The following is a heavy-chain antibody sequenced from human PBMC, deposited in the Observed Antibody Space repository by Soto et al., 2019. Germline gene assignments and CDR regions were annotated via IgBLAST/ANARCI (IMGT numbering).Heavy chain of an antibody. CDR1: GYTFTSYA. V-gene: IGHV1-3*01. Sequence: QVQLVQSGAEVKKPGASVKVSCKASGYTFTSYAMHWVRQAPGQRLEWMGWINAGNGNTKYSQKFQGRVTITRDTSASTAYMELTSLRSEDTAVYYCARPHFSSSYYFDYWGQGTLVTVSS. D-gene: IGHD6-13*01. CDR3: ARPHFSSSYYFDY. CDR2: INAGNGNT. J-gene: IGHJ4*02.